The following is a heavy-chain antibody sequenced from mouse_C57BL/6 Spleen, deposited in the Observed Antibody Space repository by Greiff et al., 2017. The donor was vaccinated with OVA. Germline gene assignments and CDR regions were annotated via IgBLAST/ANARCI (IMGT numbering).Heavy chain of an antibody. CDR1: GYAFSSSW. V-gene: IGHV1-82*01. CDR3: ARNSNYFDY. D-gene: IGHD2-5*01. CDR2: IYPGDGDT. Sequence: VQGVESGPELVKPGASVKISCKASGYAFSSSWMNWVKQRPGKGLEWIGRIYPGDGDTNYNGKFKGKATLTADKSSSTAYMQLSSLTSEDSAVYFCARNSNYFDYWGQGTTLTVSS. J-gene: IGHJ2*01.